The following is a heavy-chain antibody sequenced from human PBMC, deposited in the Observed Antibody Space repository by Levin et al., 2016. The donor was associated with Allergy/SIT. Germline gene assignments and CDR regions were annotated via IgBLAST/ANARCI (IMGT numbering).Heavy chain of an antibody. CDR1: GFTFGDYA. J-gene: IGHJ4*02. D-gene: IGHD3-16*02. V-gene: IGHV3-49*03. CDR3: TRGGDMIAFGGVIVINYFDY. Sequence: GGSLRLSCTASGFTFGDYAMSWFRQAPEKGLEWVGFIRSKAYGGTTEYAASVKGRFTFSRDDSKGIAYLQMNGLKTEDTAVYYCTRGGDMIAFGGVIVINYFDYWGQGALVTVSS. CDR2: IRSKAYGGTT.